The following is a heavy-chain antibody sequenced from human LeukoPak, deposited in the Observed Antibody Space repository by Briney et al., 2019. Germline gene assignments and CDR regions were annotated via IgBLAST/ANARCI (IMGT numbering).Heavy chain of an antibody. D-gene: IGHD1-7*01. V-gene: IGHV4-38-2*02. CDR1: GYSISSGYY. CDR3: SRDPPAGTSPY. J-gene: IGHJ4*02. CDR2: IYHTGST. Sequence: PSETLSLTCTVSGYSISSGYYWDWIRQPPGKGLEWIGSIYHTGSTYYNPSLKSRVTISVDTSKNQFSLRLTSVTAADTAVYYCSRDPPAGTSPYWAQGTLVTVSS.